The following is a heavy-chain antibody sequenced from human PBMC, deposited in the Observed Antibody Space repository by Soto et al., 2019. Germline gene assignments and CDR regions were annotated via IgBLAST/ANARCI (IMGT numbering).Heavy chain of an antibody. Sequence: QLRLQESGPGLEKPSETLSLTCTVSGGALGSFTYYWGWIRPPPGKGLEWIRRMYSSGNTYDNPSLNSRVTVSVDTSKNHFSLKLSSVTAADTAVYECARQPYDSRGYYYGTWGHGTLVTVSS. CDR1: GGALGSFTYY. CDR3: ARQPYDSRGYYYGT. D-gene: IGHD3-22*01. V-gene: IGHV4-39*01. CDR2: MYSSGNT. J-gene: IGHJ5*01.